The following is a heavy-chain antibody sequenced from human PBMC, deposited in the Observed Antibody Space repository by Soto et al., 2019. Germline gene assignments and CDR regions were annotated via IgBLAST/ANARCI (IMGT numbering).Heavy chain of an antibody. CDR1: GGSIIGYY. D-gene: IGHD6-13*01. V-gene: IGHV4-4*07. Sequence: PSETLSLTCTVSGGSIIGYYWSWIRQPAGKGLEWIGRIDTSGNTNYNPSLKSRVTMSVDTSKKQFSLKLTSVTAADTAVYYCARYSSNWFQTEGMDVWGQGTTVTVSS. J-gene: IGHJ6*02. CDR3: ARYSSNWFQTEGMDV. CDR2: IDTSGNT.